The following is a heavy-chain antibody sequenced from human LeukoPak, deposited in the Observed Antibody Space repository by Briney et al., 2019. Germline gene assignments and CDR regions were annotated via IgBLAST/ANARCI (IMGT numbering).Heavy chain of an antibody. Sequence: SETLSLTCAVYGGSFSSSSYYWGWIRQPPGKGLEWIGSIYYSGSTCYNPSLKSRVTISVDTSKNQFSLKLSSVTAADTAVYYCARVKAVAAPDYWGQGTLVTVSS. V-gene: IGHV4-39*07. CDR2: IYYSGST. J-gene: IGHJ4*02. CDR3: ARVKAVAAPDY. D-gene: IGHD6-19*01. CDR1: GGSFSSSSYY.